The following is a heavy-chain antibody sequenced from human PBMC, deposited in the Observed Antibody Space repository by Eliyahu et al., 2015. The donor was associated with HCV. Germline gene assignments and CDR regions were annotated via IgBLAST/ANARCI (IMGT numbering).Heavy chain of an antibody. Sequence: EVQLVESGGGLVQPGGSLRLSCAASGFTVGATTLAWVRQAPGKGLEWVSVIYSGGSTYYADSVKGRFTISRDNSKNTLYLQMNSLRAEDTAVYYCARASDDFWSGPQVDYWGQGTLVTVSS. V-gene: IGHV3-66*01. CDR1: GFTVGATT. CDR2: IYSGGST. D-gene: IGHD3-3*01. CDR3: ARASDDFWSGPQVDY. J-gene: IGHJ4*02.